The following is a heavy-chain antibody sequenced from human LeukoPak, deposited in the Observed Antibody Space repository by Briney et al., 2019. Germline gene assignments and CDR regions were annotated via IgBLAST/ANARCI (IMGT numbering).Heavy chain of an antibody. J-gene: IGHJ6*02. CDR3: ARARIAAYYYYGMDV. Sequence: SETLSLTCTVSGGSISSYYWSWIRQPPGKGLEWIGYIYYSGSTNYSPSLKSRVTISVDTSKNQFSLKLSSVTAADTAVYYCARARIAAYYYYGMDVWGQGTTVTVSS. CDR2: IYYSGST. CDR1: GGSISSYY. D-gene: IGHD6-13*01. V-gene: IGHV4-59*01.